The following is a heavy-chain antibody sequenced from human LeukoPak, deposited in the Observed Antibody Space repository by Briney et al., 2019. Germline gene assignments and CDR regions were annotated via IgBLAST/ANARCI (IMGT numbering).Heavy chain of an antibody. CDR1: GFTFSSYT. Sequence: GGSPRLSCAASGFTFSSYTMNWVRQAPGKGLEWLSYISSSSNTIYYADSVKGRFIISRDNAKSALYLQMNCLRDEDTAVYYCARDGAGLGLWGQGTLVTVSS. J-gene: IGHJ4*02. D-gene: IGHD4/OR15-4a*01. CDR2: ISSSSNTI. V-gene: IGHV3-48*02. CDR3: ARDGAGLGL.